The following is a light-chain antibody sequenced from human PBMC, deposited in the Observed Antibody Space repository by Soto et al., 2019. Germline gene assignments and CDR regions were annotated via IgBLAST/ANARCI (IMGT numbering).Light chain of an antibody. V-gene: IGKV3-20*01. J-gene: IGKJ4*01. CDR3: QQYGSSPLT. CDR1: QSVSSSY. Sequence: EIVLTQSPGTLSLSPGERATLSRRASQSVSSSYLAWYQQKPGQAPRLLIYGASSRATGIPDRFSGSGSGTGFTLTISRLEPEDFAVYYCQQYGSSPLTFGGGTQVDIK. CDR2: GAS.